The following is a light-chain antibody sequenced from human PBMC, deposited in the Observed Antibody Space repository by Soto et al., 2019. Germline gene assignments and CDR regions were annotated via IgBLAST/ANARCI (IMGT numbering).Light chain of an antibody. Sequence: DIQMTQSPSSLSASGGDRVTITCRASQSISSYLNWYQQKPGKAPKLLIYAASSLQSGVPSRFSGSGSATDFTLTISSLQPEDFATYYCQQSYSTPRTFGQGTKVDI. V-gene: IGKV1-39*01. CDR3: QQSYSTPRT. J-gene: IGKJ1*01. CDR1: QSISSY. CDR2: AAS.